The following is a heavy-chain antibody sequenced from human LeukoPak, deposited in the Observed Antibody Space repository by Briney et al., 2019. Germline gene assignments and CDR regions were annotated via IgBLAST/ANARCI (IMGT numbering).Heavy chain of an antibody. CDR3: AKDLIIHRSGGSIGY. Sequence: GGSLRLSCAASGFTVSSNYMSWVRQAPGKGLEWVSVIYSGGSTYYADSVKGRFTISRDNSKNTLYLQMNSLRAEDTAVYYCAKDLIIHRSGGSIGYWGQGTLVTVSS. V-gene: IGHV3-53*01. D-gene: IGHD3-10*01. J-gene: IGHJ4*02. CDR1: GFTVSSNY. CDR2: IYSGGST.